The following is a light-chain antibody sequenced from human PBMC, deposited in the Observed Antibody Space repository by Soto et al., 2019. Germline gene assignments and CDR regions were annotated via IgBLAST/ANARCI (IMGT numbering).Light chain of an antibody. CDR1: QSVSSKY. CDR2: GAS. Sequence: EIVLTQSPGTLCLTPGERATLSCRASQSVSSKYLAWYQQKPGQAPRLLIYGASNRATGIPDRFSGSGSGTDFTLTISRLEPEDFAVYYCQQYGSSGTFGQGTMVDVK. V-gene: IGKV3-20*01. CDR3: QQYGSSGT. J-gene: IGKJ1*01.